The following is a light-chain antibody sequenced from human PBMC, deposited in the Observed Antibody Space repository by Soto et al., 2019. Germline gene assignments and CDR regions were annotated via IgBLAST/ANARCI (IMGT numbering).Light chain of an antibody. Sequence: DIVLTQSPATLSLSPGERATLSCRASQSVGSIYLAWYQQKPGQAPRLLIHGSSNRASGIPDRFSGSGSGTDFTLTISRLEHEDFELYYCQQYGRSPPTFGQGTKLEI. J-gene: IGKJ1*01. CDR3: QQYGRSPPT. CDR2: GSS. V-gene: IGKV3-20*01. CDR1: QSVGSIY.